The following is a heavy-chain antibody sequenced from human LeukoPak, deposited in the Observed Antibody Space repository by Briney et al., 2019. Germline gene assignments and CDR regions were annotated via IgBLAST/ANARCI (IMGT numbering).Heavy chain of an antibody. CDR3: ARMSYYDSSGDNWFDP. J-gene: IGHJ5*02. D-gene: IGHD3-22*01. CDR1: GYTFTSYD. CDR2: MNPNSGNT. Sequence: ASVKVSCKASGYTFTSYDINWVRQATGQGLEWMGWMNPNSGNTGYAQKFQGRVTMTRDTSISTAYMELSSLRSEDTAVYYCARMSYYDSSGDNWFDPWGQGTLVTVSS. V-gene: IGHV1-8*01.